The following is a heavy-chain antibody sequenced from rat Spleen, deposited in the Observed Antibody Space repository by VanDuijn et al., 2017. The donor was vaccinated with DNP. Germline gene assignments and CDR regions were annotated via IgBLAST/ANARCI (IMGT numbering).Heavy chain of an antibody. CDR3: KVGARY. CDR1: GFTFNNHD. D-gene: IGHD5-1*01. J-gene: IGHJ2*01. Sequence: EVQLVESGGGLVQPGRSMKLSCAASGFTFNNHDMAWVRQAPTKGLEWVASISTNGGSTYYRDSVKGRFTISRDNAKSTLYLQMNSLRSEDTATYYCKVGARYWGQGVMVTVSS. CDR2: ISTNGGST. V-gene: IGHV5-46*01.